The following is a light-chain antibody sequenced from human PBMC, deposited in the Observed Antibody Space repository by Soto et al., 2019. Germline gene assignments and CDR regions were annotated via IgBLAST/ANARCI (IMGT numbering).Light chain of an antibody. CDR3: QQYGDSPLT. CDR1: QSVSSNY. CDR2: GAS. J-gene: IGKJ3*01. V-gene: IGKV3-20*01. Sequence: EIVLTQSPGTLSLSPGERATLSCRTNQSVSSNYLAWYHQKPGQAPRLLIYGASSRATGIPDRFSGSGSGTDFTLTISRLEPEDFGVYYCQQYGDSPLTSGPGTKVDIK.